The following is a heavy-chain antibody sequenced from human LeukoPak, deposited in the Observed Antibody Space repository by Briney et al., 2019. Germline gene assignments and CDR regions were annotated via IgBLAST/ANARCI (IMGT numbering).Heavy chain of an antibody. V-gene: IGHV4-31*03. J-gene: IGHJ5*02. CDR2: IYYSGST. D-gene: IGHD6-13*01. Sequence: PSPTLSLTRTVAGGSIGSACYWCAWIREQRGKGLEWFGYIYYSGSTYYNPSLKRRVTRSVATSKNQFSLQLSSLSAADTAVDYYAGTVGVVAAAGMGWFDPWGQGTLVTVSS. CDR3: AGTVGVVAAAGMGWFDP. CDR1: GGSIGSACYW.